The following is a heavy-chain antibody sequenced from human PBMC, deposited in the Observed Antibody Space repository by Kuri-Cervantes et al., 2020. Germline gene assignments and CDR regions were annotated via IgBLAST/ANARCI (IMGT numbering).Heavy chain of an antibody. CDR1: GFTFSSYS. CDR2: ISSSSSYI. CDR3: ARRGVRNWYFDL. D-gene: IGHD3-10*01. V-gene: IGHV3-21*01. Sequence: GESLKISCAASGFTFSSYSMNWVRQAPGKGLEWVSSISSSSSYIYYADSVKGRFTISRDNAKNSLYLQMNSLRAEDTAVYYCARRGVRNWYFDLWGRGTLVTVSS. J-gene: IGHJ2*01.